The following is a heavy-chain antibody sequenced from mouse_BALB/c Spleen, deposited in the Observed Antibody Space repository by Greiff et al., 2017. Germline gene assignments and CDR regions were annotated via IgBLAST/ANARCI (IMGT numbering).Heavy chain of an antibody. V-gene: IGHV4-1*02. CDR1: GFDFSRYW. CDR2: INPDSSTI. D-gene: IGHD2-14*01. J-gene: IGHJ3*01. Sequence: DVMLVESGGGLVQPGGSLKLSCAASGFDFSRYWMSWVRQAPGKGLEWIGEINPDSSTINYTPSLKDKFIISRDNAKNTLYLQMSKVRSEDTALYYCAREGDYRYDDWFAYWGQGTLVTVSA. CDR3: AREGDYRYDDWFAY.